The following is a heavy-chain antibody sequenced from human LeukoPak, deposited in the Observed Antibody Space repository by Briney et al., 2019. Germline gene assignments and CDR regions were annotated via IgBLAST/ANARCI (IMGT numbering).Heavy chain of an antibody. CDR2: IYYTGST. D-gene: IGHD2-2*01. CDR1: GDSISSYY. CDR3: ARDRCGRTSCYPGAFDI. Sequence: SETLSLTCTVSGDSISSYYWSWIRQPPGKGLEWIGYIYYTGSTNYNPSLKSQVTISVDTSKNQFSLKLSSVAAADTAVYYCARDRCGRTSCYPGAFDIWGQGTMVTVSS. J-gene: IGHJ3*02. V-gene: IGHV4-59*01.